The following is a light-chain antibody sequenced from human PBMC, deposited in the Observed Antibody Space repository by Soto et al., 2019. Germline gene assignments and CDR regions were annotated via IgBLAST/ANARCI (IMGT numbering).Light chain of an antibody. J-gene: IGKJ4*01. Sequence: EIVMTQSPATLSVSPGERATVSCRASQSVGSDLAWYQQKPGQAPRLVLYDIFTTATGVPTRISGSGSGTEFTLTISSLQSEDFAVYYCQQYNSWPLTFGGGTKVEIK. CDR2: DIF. V-gene: IGKV3D-15*01. CDR3: QQYNSWPLT. CDR1: QSVGSD.